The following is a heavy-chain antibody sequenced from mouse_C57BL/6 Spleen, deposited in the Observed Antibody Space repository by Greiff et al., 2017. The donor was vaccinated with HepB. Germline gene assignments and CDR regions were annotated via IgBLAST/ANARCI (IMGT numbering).Heavy chain of an antibody. J-gene: IGHJ4*01. CDR3: VSPRFLDAMDY. CDR2: IRSKSNNYAT. Sequence: DVKLVESGGGLVQPKGSLKLSCAASGFSFNTYAMNWVRQAPGKGLEWVARIRSKSNNYATYYADSVKDRFTISRDDSESMLYLQMNNLKTEDTAMYYCVSPRFLDAMDYWGQGTSVTVSS. V-gene: IGHV10-1*01. CDR1: GFSFNTYA.